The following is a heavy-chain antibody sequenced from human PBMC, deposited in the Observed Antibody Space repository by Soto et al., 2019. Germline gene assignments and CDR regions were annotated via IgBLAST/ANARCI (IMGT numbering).Heavy chain of an antibody. CDR3: ARRRFRITIFGVVIIPDAFDI. CDR2: INHSGST. Sequence: PSETLSLTCAVYGGSFSGYYWSWIRQPLGKGLEWIGEINHSGSTNYNPSLKSRVTISVDTSKNQFSLKLSSVTAADTAVYYCARRRFRITIFGVVIIPDAFDIWGQGTMVTVSS. D-gene: IGHD3-3*01. CDR1: GGSFSGYY. V-gene: IGHV4-34*01. J-gene: IGHJ3*02.